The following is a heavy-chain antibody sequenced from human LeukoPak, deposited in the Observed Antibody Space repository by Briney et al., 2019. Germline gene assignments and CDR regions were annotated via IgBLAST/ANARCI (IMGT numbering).Heavy chain of an antibody. CDR1: GFTFSSYG. CDR3: AKAAGRYSSGWDFDY. J-gene: IGHJ4*02. D-gene: IGHD6-19*01. Sequence: GGSLRLSCAASGFTFSSYGMHWVRQAPGKGLEWVAFIRYDGSNKYYADSVKGRFTISRDNSKNTLYLQMNSLRAEDTAVYYCAKAAGRYSSGWDFDYWGQGTLATVSS. CDR2: IRYDGSNK. V-gene: IGHV3-30*02.